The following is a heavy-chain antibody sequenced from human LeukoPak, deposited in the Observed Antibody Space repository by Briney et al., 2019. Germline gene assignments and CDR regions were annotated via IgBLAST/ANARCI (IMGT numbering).Heavy chain of an antibody. CDR2: ISYDGSNK. CDR3: AKDRLSCTSISCYNWFDP. J-gene: IGHJ5*02. D-gene: IGHD2-2*01. CDR1: GFILSSYG. Sequence: GRSLRLSCAASGFILSSYGMHWVRQAPGKGLEWVAVISYDGSNKYYADSVKGRFTISRDNSKNTLYLQMNSLRAEDTALYYCAKDRLSCTSISCYNWFDPWGQGTLVTVAS. V-gene: IGHV3-30*18.